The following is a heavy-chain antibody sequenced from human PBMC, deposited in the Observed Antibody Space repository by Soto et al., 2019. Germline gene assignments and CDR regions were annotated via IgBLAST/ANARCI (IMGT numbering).Heavy chain of an antibody. CDR2: ISYDGSNK. CDR3: ARDHRGDSYFDY. V-gene: IGHV3-30-3*01. Sequence: QVQLVESGGGVVQPGRSLRLSCAASGFTFSSYAMHWVRQAPGKGLEWVAVISYDGSNKYYADSVKGRFTISRDNSKNTLYLQMNSLRAEDTAVYYCARDHRGDSYFDYWGLGTLVTVSS. D-gene: IGHD2-21*02. CDR1: GFTFSSYA. J-gene: IGHJ4*02.